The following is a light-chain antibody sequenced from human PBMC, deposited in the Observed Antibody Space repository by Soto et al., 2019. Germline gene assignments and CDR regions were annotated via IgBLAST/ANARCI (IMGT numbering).Light chain of an antibody. CDR3: CSYAGSSTFV. CDR2: EVS. Sequence: QSVLTQPASVSGSPGQSITISCTGTSSDVGSYNLVSWYQQHPGNAPKLMIYEVSKRPSGVSNRFSGSKSGNTASLTISGRQDEDEADYYCCSYAGSSTFVFGTGTKLTVL. V-gene: IGLV2-23*02. J-gene: IGLJ1*01. CDR1: SSDVGSYNL.